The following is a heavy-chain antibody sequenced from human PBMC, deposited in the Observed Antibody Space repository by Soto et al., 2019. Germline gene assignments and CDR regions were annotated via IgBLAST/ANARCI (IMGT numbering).Heavy chain of an antibody. Sequence: EVQLLESGGGLVQPGGSLRLSCAASGFAFNSYAMGWVRQAPGKGLEYVSAVSGSGGYTYYADSVRGRFTISRDTSKNTLYLQVNSLRAEDTAIYFCAKGPSSGWSYFDYWGQGTLVTVSS. V-gene: IGHV3-23*01. D-gene: IGHD6-19*01. CDR2: VSGSGGYT. CDR3: AKGPSSGWSYFDY. J-gene: IGHJ4*02. CDR1: GFAFNSYA.